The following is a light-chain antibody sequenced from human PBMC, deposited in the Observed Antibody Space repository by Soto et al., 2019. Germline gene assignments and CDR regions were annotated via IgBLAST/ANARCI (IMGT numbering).Light chain of an antibody. CDR2: GAS. J-gene: IGKJ4*01. Sequence: ENVLTQSPGTLSLSPVERATISCXGSXSVSSSYLAWYXQKXGKAPRXXXYGASSRATGIPDRFSGSGSGTDFTLTISRLAPEDFEVYYCQHYATYPLTFGGGTKVDIK. CDR3: QHYATYPLT. V-gene: IGKV3-20*01. CDR1: XSVSSSY.